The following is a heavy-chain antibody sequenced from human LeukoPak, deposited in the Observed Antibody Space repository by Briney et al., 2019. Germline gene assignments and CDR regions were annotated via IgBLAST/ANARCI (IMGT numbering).Heavy chain of an antibody. CDR3: GYSSGYHCH. CDR1: GGSFSDYY. J-gene: IGHJ1*01. CDR2: INHGGST. V-gene: IGHV4-34*01. D-gene: IGHD3-22*01. Sequence: SETLSLTCAVYGGSFSDYYCSWIRQPPGKGLEWIGEINHGGSTNYSPSLKSRVTISVDTSKNQFSLKLSSVTAADTALYYCGYSSGYHCHWGPATLVTVSS.